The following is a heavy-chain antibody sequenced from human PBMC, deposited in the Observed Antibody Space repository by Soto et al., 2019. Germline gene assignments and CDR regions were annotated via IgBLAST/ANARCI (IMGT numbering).Heavy chain of an antibody. D-gene: IGHD1-26*01. CDR1: GYSISDGYY. J-gene: IGHJ4*02. Sequence: SATLSLTCGVSGYSISDGYYWGWIRQPPGKGLEWIGNIYYNGSTNYNPSLKSRVTMSVDKSKNHFSLKLTSVTAADTAVYYCARRGSSGTPVDYWGQGILVTVSS. V-gene: IGHV4-38-2*01. CDR3: ARRGSSGTPVDY. CDR2: IYYNGST.